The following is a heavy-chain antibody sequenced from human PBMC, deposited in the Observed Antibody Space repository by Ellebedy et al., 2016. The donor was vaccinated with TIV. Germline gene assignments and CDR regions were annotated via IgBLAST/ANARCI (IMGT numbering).Heavy chain of an antibody. J-gene: IGHJ5*02. CDR1: GFTFRSYW. V-gene: IGHV3-7*01. D-gene: IGHD4-17*01. CDR2: IYQDGSNQ. Sequence: PGGSLRLSCVASGFTFRSYWVSWVRQAPGKGLGWVANIYQDGSNQYYVNSVKGRFTISRDNANKSLFLQMNSLRGEDTAVYYCARRGSYGDYAVQINSWLDRWGRGTLVTVSS. CDR3: ARRGSYGDYAVQINSWLDR.